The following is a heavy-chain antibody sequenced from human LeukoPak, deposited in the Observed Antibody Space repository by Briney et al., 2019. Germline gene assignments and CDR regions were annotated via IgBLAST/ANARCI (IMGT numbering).Heavy chain of an antibody. CDR1: GGSISDYY. V-gene: IGHV4-59*12. D-gene: IGHD5-18*01. CDR3: ARTDTAMVTLDY. Sequence: SETLSLTCTVSGGSISDYYWSWIRQPPGKGLEWIGYIYYSGSTNYNPSLKSRVTISVDTSKNQFSLKLNSVTAADTAVYYCARTDTAMVTLDYWGQGTLVTVSS. J-gene: IGHJ4*02. CDR2: IYYSGST.